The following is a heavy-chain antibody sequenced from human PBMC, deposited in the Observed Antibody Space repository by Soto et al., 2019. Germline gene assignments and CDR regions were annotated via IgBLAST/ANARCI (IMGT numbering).Heavy chain of an antibody. CDR2: ISYDGSNK. Sequence: LRLSCAASGFTFSSYVMHWVRQAPGKGLEWVAVISYDGSNKYYADSVKGRFTISRDNSKNTLYLQMNSLRAEDTAVYYCAKDTSSRIHHYYGMDVWGQGTTVTVSS. V-gene: IGHV3-30*18. J-gene: IGHJ6*02. D-gene: IGHD2-15*01. CDR1: GFTFSSYV. CDR3: AKDTSSRIHHYYGMDV.